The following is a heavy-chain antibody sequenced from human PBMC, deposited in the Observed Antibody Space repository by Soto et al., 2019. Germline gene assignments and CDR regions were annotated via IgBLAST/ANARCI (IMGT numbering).Heavy chain of an antibody. D-gene: IGHD3-9*01. CDR3: AKAPVLRYFDWLLEGDAFDI. J-gene: IGHJ3*02. Sequence: QVQLVESGGGVVQPGRSLRLSCAASGFTFSSYGMHWVRQAPGKGLEWVAVISYDGSNKYYADSVKGRFTISRDNSKNTLYLQMNSRRAEDTAVYYCAKAPVLRYFDWLLEGDAFDIWGQGTMVTVSS. CDR2: ISYDGSNK. CDR1: GFTFSSYG. V-gene: IGHV3-30*18.